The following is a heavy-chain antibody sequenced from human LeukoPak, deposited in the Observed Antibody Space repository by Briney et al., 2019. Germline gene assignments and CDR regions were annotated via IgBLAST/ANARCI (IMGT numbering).Heavy chain of an antibody. CDR3: ASNSPTADGYYSFDY. CDR1: GFTFSSYG. CDR2: ISYDGSNK. Sequence: GGSLRLSCAASGFTFSSYGMHWVRQAPGKGLEWVAVISYDGSNKYYADSVKGRFTISRDNSKNTLYLQMNSLRAEDTAVYYCASNSPTADGYYSFDYRGQGTLVTASS. D-gene: IGHD3-10*01. V-gene: IGHV3-30*03. J-gene: IGHJ4*02.